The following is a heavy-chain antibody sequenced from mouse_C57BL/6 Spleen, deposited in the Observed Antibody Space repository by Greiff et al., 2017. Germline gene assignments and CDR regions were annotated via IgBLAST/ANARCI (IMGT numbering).Heavy chain of an antibody. CDR2: ISDGGSYT. V-gene: IGHV5-4*01. J-gene: IGHJ4*01. Sequence: EVQVVESGGGLVKPGGSLKLSCAASGFTFSSYAMSWVRQTPEKRLEWVATISDGGSYTYYPDNVKGRFTISRDNAKNNLYLQMSHLKSENTAMYYCASDWDYDYDYAMDYWGQGTSVTVSS. CDR1: GFTFSSYA. CDR3: ASDWDYDYDYAMDY. D-gene: IGHD2-4*01.